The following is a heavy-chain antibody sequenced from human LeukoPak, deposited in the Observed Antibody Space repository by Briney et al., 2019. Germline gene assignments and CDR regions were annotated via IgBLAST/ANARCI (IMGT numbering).Heavy chain of an antibody. CDR3: ARAPSEIGGYYPEYFGH. Sequence: GGSLRLSCAASGFTFSSYWMHWVRQAPGKGLVWVSRIKSDGTTNYADSVKGRFTISRDNAKNTLSLQMNSLRAEDTGVYYCARAPSEIGGYYPEYFGHWGQGTLVTVSS. J-gene: IGHJ1*01. D-gene: IGHD3-22*01. CDR1: GFTFSSYW. V-gene: IGHV3-74*01. CDR2: IKSDGTT.